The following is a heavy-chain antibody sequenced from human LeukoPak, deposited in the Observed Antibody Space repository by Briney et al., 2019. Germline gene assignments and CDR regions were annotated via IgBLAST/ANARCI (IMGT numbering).Heavy chain of an antibody. Sequence: SQTLSLTCTVSGGSISSGDYYWSWIRQPPGKGLEWIGNIYYSGSTYYNPSLKSRVTISVDTSKNQFSLKLSSVTAADTAVYYCARAGGSRGAILDYWGQGTLVTVSS. V-gene: IGHV4-30-4*01. J-gene: IGHJ4*02. D-gene: IGHD3-10*01. CDR3: ARAGGSRGAILDY. CDR2: IYYSGST. CDR1: GGSISSGDYY.